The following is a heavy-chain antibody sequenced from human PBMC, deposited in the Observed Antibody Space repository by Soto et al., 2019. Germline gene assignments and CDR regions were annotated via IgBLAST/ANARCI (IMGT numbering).Heavy chain of an antibody. CDR3: AKGVAVADFRWFDP. CDR2: ISGSGGST. Sequence: EVQLLESGGGLVQPGGSLRLSCAASGFTFSSYAMSWVRQAPGKGLEWVSAISGSGGSTYYADSVKGRFTISRDNSKNSLYLEMNSLSAEDTAVYYCAKGVAVADFRWFDPWGQGTLVTVSS. D-gene: IGHD2-15*01. J-gene: IGHJ5*02. CDR1: GFTFSSYA. V-gene: IGHV3-23*01.